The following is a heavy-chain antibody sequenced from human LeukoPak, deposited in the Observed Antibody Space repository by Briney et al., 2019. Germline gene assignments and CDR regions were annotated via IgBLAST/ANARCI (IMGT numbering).Heavy chain of an antibody. CDR3: AKDLPYCSGGSCYSDAFDI. J-gene: IGHJ3*02. CDR1: GFTFSSYD. Sequence: GGSLRLSCAASGFTFSSYDMHWVRQATGKGLEWVSAIGTAGDTYYPDSVKGRFTISRDNSKNTLYLQMNSLRAEDTAVYYCAKDLPYCSGGSCYSDAFDIWGQGTMVTVSS. V-gene: IGHV3-13*01. CDR2: IGTAGDT. D-gene: IGHD2-15*01.